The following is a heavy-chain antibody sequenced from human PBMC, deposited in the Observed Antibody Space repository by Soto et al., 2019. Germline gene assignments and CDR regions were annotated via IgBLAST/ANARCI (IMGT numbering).Heavy chain of an antibody. D-gene: IGHD3-22*01. Sequence: GSLRLSCAASGFTFRNYAMNWVRQAPGKGLGWVSGISVSGGSTYYADSVKGRFTVSRDNSKNTVFLQMNSLRAEDTAVYFCAKGMYYYDSSGYRLFDYWGQGTLVTVSS. V-gene: IGHV3-23*01. J-gene: IGHJ4*02. CDR3: AKGMYYYDSSGYRLFDY. CDR1: GFTFRNYA. CDR2: ISVSGGST.